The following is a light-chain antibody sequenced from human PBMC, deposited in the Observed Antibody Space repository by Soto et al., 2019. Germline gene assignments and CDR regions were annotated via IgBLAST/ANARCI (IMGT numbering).Light chain of an antibody. Sequence: IQLTQSPSSLSASVGDRVTITCRASQGISSYLAWYQQKPGKVPKLLISAASTLQSGVPSRFSGSGSGTDFTLTISSLQPEDCATYYCQQLKRYPLSFGGGTKVEIK. CDR1: QGISSY. J-gene: IGKJ4*01. CDR2: AAS. CDR3: QQLKRYPLS. V-gene: IGKV1-9*01.